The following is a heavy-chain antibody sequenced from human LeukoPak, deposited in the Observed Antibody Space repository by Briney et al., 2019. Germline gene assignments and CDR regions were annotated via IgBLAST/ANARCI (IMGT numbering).Heavy chain of an antibody. CDR3: ARDPGDVTIFGVVPTYFDY. CDR1: GDSVSSNSAA. CDR2: TYYRSKWYN. J-gene: IGHJ4*02. V-gene: IGHV6-1*01. D-gene: IGHD3-3*01. Sequence: SQTLSLTCAISGDSVSSNSAAWNWIRQSPSRGLEWLGRTYYRSKWYNDYAVSVKSRITINPDTSKNQFSLQLNSVTPEDTAVYYCARDPGDVTIFGVVPTYFDYWGQGTLVTVSS.